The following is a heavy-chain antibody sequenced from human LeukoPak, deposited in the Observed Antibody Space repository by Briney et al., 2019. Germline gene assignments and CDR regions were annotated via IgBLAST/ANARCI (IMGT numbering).Heavy chain of an antibody. J-gene: IGHJ3*01. V-gene: IGHV4-39*01. CDR3: ARHSGEQQGAFDV. CDR2: IYYSGST. D-gene: IGHD3-10*01. Sequence: SETLSLTCTVSGVSISSSSYYWGWIRQPPGKGQEWIGSIYYSGSTYYNPSLKSQVTISVDTSKNQFSLKLSSVAAADTAVYYCARHSGEQQGAFDVWGQGTMVTVSS. CDR1: GVSISSSSYY.